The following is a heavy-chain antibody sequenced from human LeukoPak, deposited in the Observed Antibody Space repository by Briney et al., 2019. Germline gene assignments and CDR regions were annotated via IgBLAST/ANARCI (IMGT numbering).Heavy chain of an antibody. CDR3: ARGRKDYGIAAAGYNWFDP. D-gene: IGHD6-13*01. CDR2: IYYSGST. CDR1: GGSISSGDYY. V-gene: IGHV4-30-4*01. J-gene: IGHJ5*02. Sequence: SQTLSLTCTVSGGSISSGDYYWRWLRQPPGKGLEWIGYIYYSGSTYYNPSLKSRVTISVDTSKNQFSLKLSSVTAADTAVYYCARGRKDYGIAAAGYNWFDPWGQGTLVTVSS.